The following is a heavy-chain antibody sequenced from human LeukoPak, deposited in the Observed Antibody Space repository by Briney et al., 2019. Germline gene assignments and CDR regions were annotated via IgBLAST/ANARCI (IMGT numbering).Heavy chain of an antibody. CDR3: AKDYTARIAVAGTLGFDY. D-gene: IGHD6-19*01. CDR1: GFTFDDYA. Sequence: GGSLRLSCAASGFTFDDYAMHWVRQAPGKGLEWVSGISWNSGSIGYADSVKGRFTISRDNAKNSLYLQMNSLRAEDTALYYCAKDYTARIAVAGTLGFDYWGQGTLVTVSS. V-gene: IGHV3-9*01. CDR2: ISWNSGSI. J-gene: IGHJ4*02.